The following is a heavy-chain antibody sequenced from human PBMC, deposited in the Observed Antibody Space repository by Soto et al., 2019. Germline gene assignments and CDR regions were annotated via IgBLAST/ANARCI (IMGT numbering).Heavy chain of an antibody. CDR1: GYTFTSYD. V-gene: IGHV1-8*01. J-gene: IGHJ4*02. CDR3: ARRDCSGGSCYPDY. Sequence: QVQLVQSGAEVKKPGASVKVSCKASGYTFTSYDINWVRQATGQGLEWMGWMNPNSGNTGYAQKFQGRVTMTRNTSISRVYMELSSLRSEDTAVYYCARRDCSGGSCYPDYWGRGTLVTVSS. CDR2: MNPNSGNT. D-gene: IGHD2-15*01.